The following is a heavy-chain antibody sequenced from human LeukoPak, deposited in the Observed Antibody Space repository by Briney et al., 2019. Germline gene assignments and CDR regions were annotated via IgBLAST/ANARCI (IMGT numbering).Heavy chain of an antibody. Sequence: GGSLRPSCAASGFTFSSYAMSWVRQAPGKGLEWVSATSGSGGSTYYADSVKGRFTISRDNSKNTLYLQMNSLRAEDTAVYYCAKDLLTGILVYWGQGTLVTVSS. CDR3: AKDLLTGILVY. D-gene: IGHD2-21*02. V-gene: IGHV3-23*01. J-gene: IGHJ4*02. CDR1: GFTFSSYA. CDR2: TSGSGGST.